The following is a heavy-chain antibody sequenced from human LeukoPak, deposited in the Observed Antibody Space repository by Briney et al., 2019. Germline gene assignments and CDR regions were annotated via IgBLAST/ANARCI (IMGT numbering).Heavy chain of an antibody. J-gene: IGHJ4*02. CDR2: IYPGDSDT. CDR1: GSSFTSYW. CDR3: ARIMYDNHSSGSYY. V-gene: IGHV5-51*01. D-gene: IGHD3-22*01. Sequence: GESLQISCKGSGSSFTSYWIGWVRQMPGKGLEWMGIIYPGDSDTRYSPSFQGQVTISADKSISTPYLQWSSLEASDTALDSCARIMYDNHSSGSYYCGERSLVTVSS.